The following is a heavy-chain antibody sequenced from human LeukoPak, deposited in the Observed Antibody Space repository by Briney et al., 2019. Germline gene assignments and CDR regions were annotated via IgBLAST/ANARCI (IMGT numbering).Heavy chain of an antibody. CDR2: ISRSGSTI. CDR1: GFTFSDYY. V-gene: IGHV3-11*01. CDR3: AREVDSDYYDSSGLYYFDY. Sequence: GGSLRLSCAASGFTFSDYYMSWIRQAPGKGLEWVSYISRSGSTIYYADSVKGRFTISRDNAKNSLYLQMNSLRAEDTAVYYCAREVDSDYYDSSGLYYFDYWGQGTLVTVSS. D-gene: IGHD3-22*01. J-gene: IGHJ4*02.